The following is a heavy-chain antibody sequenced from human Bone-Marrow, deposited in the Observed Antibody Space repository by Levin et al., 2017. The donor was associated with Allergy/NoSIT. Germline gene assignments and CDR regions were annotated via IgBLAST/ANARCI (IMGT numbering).Heavy chain of an antibody. D-gene: IGHD3-9*01. CDR2: ISPYAGGT. Sequence: ASVKVSCKASGYMFTGYYIHWVRQAPGQGLEWVGWISPYAGGTYYAQKFQGRVTMTRETSVSTVYMEMDRLTSDDTAVYFCARGSDADWLSSTLDFWGRGTLVTVSS. V-gene: IGHV1-2*02. CDR3: ARGSDADWLSSTLDF. J-gene: IGHJ4*02. CDR1: GYMFTGYY.